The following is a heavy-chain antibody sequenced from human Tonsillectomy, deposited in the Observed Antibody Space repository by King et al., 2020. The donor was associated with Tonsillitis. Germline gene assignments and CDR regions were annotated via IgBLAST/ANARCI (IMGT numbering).Heavy chain of an antibody. Sequence: DVQLVESGGGLVQPGGSLRLSCAASGLPFSDYWMSWVRQAPGKGLAWVANIRQDGSDKYYVESVKGRFTISKDNAKNSLYLQMNGLRVEETAVYYCVTFWSGYFDYWGQGTLVTVSS. J-gene: IGHJ4*02. CDR3: VTFWSGYFDY. V-gene: IGHV3-7*01. CDR1: GLPFSDYW. D-gene: IGHD3-3*01. CDR2: IRQDGSDK.